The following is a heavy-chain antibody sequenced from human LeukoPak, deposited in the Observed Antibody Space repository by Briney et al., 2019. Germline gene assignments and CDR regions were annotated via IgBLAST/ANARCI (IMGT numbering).Heavy chain of an antibody. CDR3: ARSGGSYYFDY. CDR2: IKEDGSEK. J-gene: IGHJ4*02. CDR1: GFTFNRDW. V-gene: IGHV3-7*01. D-gene: IGHD1-26*01. Sequence: GGSLRLSCAASGFTFNRDWTAWVRQAPGKGLEWVANIKEDGSEKNYVDSVKGRFTISRDNAKNSLYLQMNSLRAEDTAVYYCARSGGSYYFDYWGQGTLVTVSS.